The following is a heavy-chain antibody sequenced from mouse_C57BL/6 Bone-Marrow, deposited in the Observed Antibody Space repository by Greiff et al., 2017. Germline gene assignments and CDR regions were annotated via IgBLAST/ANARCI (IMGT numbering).Heavy chain of an antibody. CDR2: IHPNSGSI. Sequence: QVQLQQPGAELVKPGASVKLSCKASGYTFTSYWMHWVKQRPGQGLEWIGMIHPNSGSINYNEKFKSKATLTVDKSSSTAYMQLSSLTSEDSAVYYCARNKDYGSSYVFDYWGQGTTLTVSS. CDR1: GYTFTSYW. D-gene: IGHD1-1*01. CDR3: ARNKDYGSSYVFDY. J-gene: IGHJ2*01. V-gene: IGHV1-64*01.